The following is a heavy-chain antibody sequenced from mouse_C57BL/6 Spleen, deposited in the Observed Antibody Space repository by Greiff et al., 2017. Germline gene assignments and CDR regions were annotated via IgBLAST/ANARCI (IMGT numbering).Heavy chain of an antibody. D-gene: IGHD3-2*02. CDR2: INPNNGGT. Sequence: VQLQQSGPELVKPGASVKIPCKASGYTFTDYNMDWVKQSHGKSLEWIGDINPNNGGTIYNQKFKGKATLTVDKSSSTAYMELRSLTSEDTAVYYCARGSSGYETWFDYWGQGTTLTVSS. CDR3: ARGSSGYETWFDY. CDR1: GYTFTDYN. J-gene: IGHJ2*01. V-gene: IGHV1-18*01.